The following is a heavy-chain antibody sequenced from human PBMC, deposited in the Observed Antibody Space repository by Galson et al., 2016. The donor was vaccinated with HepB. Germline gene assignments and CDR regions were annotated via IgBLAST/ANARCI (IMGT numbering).Heavy chain of an antibody. D-gene: IGHD3-9*01. J-gene: IGHJ6*02. CDR1: GGTFNNYV. Sequence: SVKVSCKASGGTFNNYVITWVRQAPGQGLEWMGGIIPIFGTAIYAQKFQGRVTITADKSTTTAYMELSSLTSEDTAVYYCARSLVVDDTLTNLGPYYYYYHGMDVWGQGTAVTVSS. V-gene: IGHV1-69*06. CDR2: IIPIFGTA. CDR3: ARSLVVDDTLTNLGPYYYYYHGMDV.